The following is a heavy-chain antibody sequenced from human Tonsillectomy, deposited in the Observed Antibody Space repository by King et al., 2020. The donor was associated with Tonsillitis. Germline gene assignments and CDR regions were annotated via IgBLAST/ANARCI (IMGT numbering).Heavy chain of an antibody. J-gene: IGHJ4*02. D-gene: IGHD1-26*01. Sequence: VQLVESGGGLVQPGGSLRLSCAASGFTFSSYWMTGVRQAPGKGLEWVANIKQDGSEKYYVDSVKGRFTISRDNAKNSLYLQMNSLRAEDTAVYYCARVRGSYCLDYWGQGTLVPVSS. CDR3: ARVRGSYCLDY. CDR2: IKQDGSEK. CDR1: GFTFSSYW. V-gene: IGHV3-7*03.